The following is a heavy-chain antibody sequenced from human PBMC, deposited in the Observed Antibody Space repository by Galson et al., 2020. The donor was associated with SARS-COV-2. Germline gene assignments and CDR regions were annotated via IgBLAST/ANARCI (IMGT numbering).Heavy chain of an antibody. CDR2: INNSGST. D-gene: IGHD3-9*01. J-gene: IGHJ4*02. Sequence: SETLSLTCAAYGGSFSGYYWSWIRQPPEKGMEWIVEINNSGSTNYNTSLKNQVTTSVDTSKNQFSLKLSSVTAADTAVYYCARPYVLRYFDWLLYGYYCDYWGQGTLVTVSS. CDR1: GGSFSGYY. V-gene: IGHV4-34*01. CDR3: ARPYVLRYFDWLLYGYYCDY.